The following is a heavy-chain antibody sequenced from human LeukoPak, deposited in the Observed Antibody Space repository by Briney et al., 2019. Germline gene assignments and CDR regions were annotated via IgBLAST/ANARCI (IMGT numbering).Heavy chain of an antibody. CDR3: ARQKWEQQGRDYYFYGLDV. J-gene: IGHJ6*02. V-gene: IGHV3-23*01. Sequence: GGSLRLSCADSGFTFSSYAMCWVCPAPGGGLEWVSAICGSGGSTYYADSVKGRFTISRDNSKNTLYLQMNSLRAEDTAVYYCARQKWEQQGRDYYFYGLDVWGPGTTVTVSS. CDR2: ICGSGGST. CDR1: GFTFSSYA. D-gene: IGHD1-26*01.